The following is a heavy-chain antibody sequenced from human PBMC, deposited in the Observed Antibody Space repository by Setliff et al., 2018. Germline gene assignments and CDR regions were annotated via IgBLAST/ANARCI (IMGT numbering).Heavy chain of an antibody. Sequence: ASVKVSCKASGYTLISYGISWVRRAPGQGLEWIGWISPYNGDTKLAQKLQGRVTMTTDTSTSTGYMELRSLISDDTAVYYCARHGDASFYYDILTGHSPPYYFDYWGQGALVTVSS. V-gene: IGHV1-18*01. J-gene: IGHJ4*02. D-gene: IGHD3-9*01. CDR1: GYTLISYG. CDR3: ARHGDASFYYDILTGHSPPYYFDY. CDR2: ISPYNGDT.